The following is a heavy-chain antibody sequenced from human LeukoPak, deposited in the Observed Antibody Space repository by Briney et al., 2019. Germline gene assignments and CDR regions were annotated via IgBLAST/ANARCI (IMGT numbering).Heavy chain of an antibody. CDR2: IYYSGST. CDR3: AREWWSGSYQNWFDP. Sequence: SETLSLTCTVSGGSISSYYWSWIRQPPGKGLGWIGYIYYSGSTNYNPSLKSRVTISVDTSKNQFSLKLSSVTAADTAVYYCAREWWSGSYQNWFDPWGQGTLVTVSS. D-gene: IGHD1-26*01. CDR1: GGSISSYY. V-gene: IGHV4-59*01. J-gene: IGHJ5*02.